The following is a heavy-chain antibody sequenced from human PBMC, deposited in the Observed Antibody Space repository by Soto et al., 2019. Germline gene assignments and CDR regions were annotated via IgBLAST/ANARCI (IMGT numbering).Heavy chain of an antibody. V-gene: IGHV4-34*01. CDR1: GGSFSGYY. Sequence: SETLSLTCAVYGGSFSGYYWSWIRQPPGKGLEWIGEINHSGSTNYNPSLKSRVTISVDTSKNQFSLKLSSVTAADTAVYYCARGESSIGGPSAELFDYWGQGTLVTVSS. D-gene: IGHD1-7*01. J-gene: IGHJ4*02. CDR3: ARGESSIGGPSAELFDY. CDR2: INHSGST.